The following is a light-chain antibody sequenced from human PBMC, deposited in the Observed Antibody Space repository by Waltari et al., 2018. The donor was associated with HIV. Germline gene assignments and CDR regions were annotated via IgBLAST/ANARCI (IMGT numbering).Light chain of an antibody. CDR2: GVS. CDR1: SSDVGGYNY. Sequence: QSALTQPASVSGSPGQSSTISCTGTSSDVGGYNYASWYQQHPGKARKRRVYGVSNRPSGVSNRFSGAKSGNTPARTISGLQADDEADYYCSSYTSSSTLLYVFGTGTKVTVL. CDR3: SSYTSSSTLLYV. V-gene: IGLV2-14*01. J-gene: IGLJ1*01.